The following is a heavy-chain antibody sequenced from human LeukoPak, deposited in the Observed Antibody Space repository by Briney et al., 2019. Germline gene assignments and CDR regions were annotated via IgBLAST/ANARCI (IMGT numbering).Heavy chain of an antibody. V-gene: IGHV3-72*01. CDR3: ARVFGDTLGWDYMDV. D-gene: IGHD2-21*02. Sequence: GGSLRLSCAASGFTFSDHYMDWVRQAPGKGLEWVGRTRNKANSYTTEYAASMKGSFTISRDDSKNSLYLQMSSLKTEDTAVYYCARVFGDTLGWDYMDVWGKGTTVTVSS. CDR2: TRNKANSYTT. CDR1: GFTFSDHY. J-gene: IGHJ6*03.